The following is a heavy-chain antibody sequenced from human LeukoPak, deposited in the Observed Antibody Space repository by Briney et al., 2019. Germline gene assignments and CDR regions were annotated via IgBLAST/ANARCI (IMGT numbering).Heavy chain of an antibody. Sequence: SETLSLTCTVSGGSISSCTYSWGWIRQPPVKGLEWIGSISCSGSTYYNPSLKSRVTISVYTSKNQFSLYLDSVTAADTAVYYCARDWNRYAYWGQGTLVTVSS. J-gene: IGHJ4*02. V-gene: IGHV4-39*07. D-gene: IGHD1-1*01. CDR2: ISCSGST. CDR1: GGSISSCTYS. CDR3: ARDWNRYAY.